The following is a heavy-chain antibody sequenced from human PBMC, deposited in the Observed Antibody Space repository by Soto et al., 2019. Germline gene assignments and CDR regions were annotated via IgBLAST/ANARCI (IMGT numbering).Heavy chain of an antibody. CDR1: GGDSVSNSNW. D-gene: IGHD3-10*01. CDR3: ARYYSGPNYIDP. V-gene: IGHV4-4*02. Sequence: SETLSLTCVVSGGDSVSNSNWWTWVRQPPGEGLEWIGEIYHSGTTNYNPSLKSRVTISIDKSKNQFSLNLKSVTAADTAVYYCARYYSGPNYIDPWGQG. J-gene: IGHJ5*02. CDR2: IYHSGTT.